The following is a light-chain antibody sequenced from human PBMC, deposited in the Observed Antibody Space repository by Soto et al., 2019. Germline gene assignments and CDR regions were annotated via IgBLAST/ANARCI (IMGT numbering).Light chain of an antibody. Sequence: QLVLTQSPSASASLGASVKLTCTLSSGHSSYAIAWHQKQPRKGPRYLMDLNNDGSHSKGDGIPDRFSGSSSGAERYLIISSLQSEDEADYYCQTWGTGFQVFGGGTKLTVL. CDR1: SGHSSYA. CDR3: QTWGTGFQV. CDR2: LNNDGSH. J-gene: IGLJ2*01. V-gene: IGLV4-69*01.